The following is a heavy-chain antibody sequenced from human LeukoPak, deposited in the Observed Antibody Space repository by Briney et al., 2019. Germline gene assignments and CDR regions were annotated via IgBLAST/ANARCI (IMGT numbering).Heavy chain of an antibody. CDR1: GVPFSSYS. CDR3: ARGASTWYRIDE. CDR2: LSYDGSIK. J-gene: IGHJ4*02. D-gene: IGHD6-13*01. Sequence: PGGSLRLSCVASGVPFSSYSFHWLRQAPGKGLEWLALLSYDGSIKHYADSVKGRFTLSRDNSKRAVYLQMDSVKADDTAVYYCARGASTWYRIDEWGQGTLVTVSS. V-gene: IGHV3-30*01.